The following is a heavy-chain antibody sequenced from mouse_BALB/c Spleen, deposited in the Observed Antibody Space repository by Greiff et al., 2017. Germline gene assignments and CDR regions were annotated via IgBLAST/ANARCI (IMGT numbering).Heavy chain of an antibody. Sequence: GQLQESGPGLVAPSQSLSITCTVSGFSLTSYGVHWVRQPPGKGLEWLGVIWAGGSTNYNSALMSRLSISKDNSKSQVFLKMNSLQTDDTAMYYCAIYYGNYYAMDYWGQGTSVTVSS. CDR1: GFSLTSYG. V-gene: IGHV2-9*02. D-gene: IGHD2-1*01. CDR3: AIYYGNYYAMDY. J-gene: IGHJ4*01. CDR2: IWAGGST.